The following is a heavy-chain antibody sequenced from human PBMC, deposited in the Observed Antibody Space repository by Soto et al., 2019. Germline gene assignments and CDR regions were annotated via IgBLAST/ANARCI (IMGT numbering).Heavy chain of an antibody. V-gene: IGHV3-30*18. J-gene: IGHJ4*02. Sequence: QVQLVESGGGVVQPGRSLRLSCAASGFTFSSYGMHWVRQAPGKGLEWVAVISYDGSNKYYADSVKGRFTISRDNSKNTLYLQMTSLRAEDTAVYYCAKDRFRIAVAAPFDYWGQGTLVTVSS. CDR1: GFTFSSYG. D-gene: IGHD6-19*01. CDR2: ISYDGSNK. CDR3: AKDRFRIAVAAPFDY.